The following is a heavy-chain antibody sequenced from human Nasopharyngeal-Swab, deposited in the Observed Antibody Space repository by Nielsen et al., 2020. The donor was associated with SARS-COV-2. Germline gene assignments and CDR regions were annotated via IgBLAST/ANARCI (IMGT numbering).Heavy chain of an antibody. CDR1: GASISRYY. CDR2: INHSGST. D-gene: IGHD3-10*01. Sequence: SETLSLTCSVSGASISRYYWNWIRQAPGKGLEWIGEINHSGSTNYNPSLKSRVTISVDPSKNQFSLKLHSVTAADTAVYYCARVLVSLTGDLDSWGRGTPVTVSS. V-gene: IGHV4-34*01. J-gene: IGHJ4*02. CDR3: ARVLVSLTGDLDS.